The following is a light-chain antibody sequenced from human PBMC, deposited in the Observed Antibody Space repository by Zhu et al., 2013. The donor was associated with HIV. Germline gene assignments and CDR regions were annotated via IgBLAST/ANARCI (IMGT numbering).Light chain of an antibody. Sequence: DIQLTQSPSTLSASVGDRVTLTCRASQSIGTWLAWYQQKPGKAPKLLIYDASILESGVPSRFSATGSGTEFSLTISSLQADDFATYYCQQYKSFPQTLGQGTKVDI. CDR2: DAS. J-gene: IGKJ1*01. V-gene: IGKV1-5*01. CDR1: QSIGTW. CDR3: QQYKSFPQT.